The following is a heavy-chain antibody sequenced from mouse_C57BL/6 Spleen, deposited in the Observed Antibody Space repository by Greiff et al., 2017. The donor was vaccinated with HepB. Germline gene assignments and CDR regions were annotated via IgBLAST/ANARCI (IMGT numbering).Heavy chain of an antibody. CDR2: INYDGSST. CDR1: GFTFSDYY. Sequence: EVKLMESEGGLVQPGSSMKLSCTASGFTFSDYYMAWVRQVPEKGLEWVANINYDGSSTYYLDSLKSRFIISRDNAKNILYLQMSSLKSEDTATYYCARYYSQGGMDYWGQGTSVTVSS. V-gene: IGHV5-16*01. J-gene: IGHJ4*01. CDR3: ARYYSQGGMDY. D-gene: IGHD2-12*01.